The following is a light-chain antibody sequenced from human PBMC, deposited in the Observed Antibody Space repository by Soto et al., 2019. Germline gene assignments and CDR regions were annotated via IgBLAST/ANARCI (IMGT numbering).Light chain of an antibody. Sequence: EIVLTQSPGTLSLSPGERATLSCRASQSVSSSYLAWYQQKPGQAPRLLIYGASTWATGIPDRFSGGGSGTDFTLTISRLEPEDFAVYYCQHYGRSPPYTFGQGTKLEIK. CDR2: GAS. CDR3: QHYGRSPPYT. CDR1: QSVSSSY. V-gene: IGKV3-20*01. J-gene: IGKJ2*01.